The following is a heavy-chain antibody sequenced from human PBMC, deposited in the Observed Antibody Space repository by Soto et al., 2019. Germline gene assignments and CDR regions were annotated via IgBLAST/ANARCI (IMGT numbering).Heavy chain of an antibody. J-gene: IGHJ4*02. CDR1: GGSFSSYY. CDR3: ARVPAESGDQTFDN. V-gene: IGHV4-34*01. Sequence: QVQLQQWGAGLLKPSETLSLTCGVYGGSFSSYYWSWIRQPPGKGLEWIGEINHSGSTNYNPSLKSRATISVDTTKNQFSLKRSSVTAADTAVYYCARVPAESGDQTFDNWGQGALVTVSS. CDR2: INHSGST.